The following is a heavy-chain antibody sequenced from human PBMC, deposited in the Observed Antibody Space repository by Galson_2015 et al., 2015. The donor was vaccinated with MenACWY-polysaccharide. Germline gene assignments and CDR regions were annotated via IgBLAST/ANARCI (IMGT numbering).Heavy chain of an antibody. D-gene: IGHD3-10*01. CDR3: AKDAARDTRVRRCGP. Sequence: SLRLSCAASGFTFNSYGIHWVRQAPGKGLEWVAVMAYDGSSKYCADSVKGRFTISRDNSKNTLYLQMNSLRAEDTAVYYCAKDAARDTRVRRCGPWGQGTLVTVSS. CDR1: GFTFNSYG. J-gene: IGHJ5*02. V-gene: IGHV3-30*04. CDR2: MAYDGSSK.